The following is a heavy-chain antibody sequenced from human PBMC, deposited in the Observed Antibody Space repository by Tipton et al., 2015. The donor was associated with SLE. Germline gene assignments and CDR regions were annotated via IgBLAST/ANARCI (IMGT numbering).Heavy chain of an antibody. J-gene: IGHJ5*01. V-gene: IGHV4-38-2*02. CDR3: ATGHFDF. CDR1: GGSLSSYY. D-gene: IGHD1-1*01. Sequence: TLSLTCTVSGGSLSSYYWDWVRQAPGKGLEWVATMHHNGSTYYNPSLRSRVAVSMDTSRNQFSLRLKSVTAADTAVYYCATGHFDFWGQGRLVTVSS. CDR2: MHHNGST.